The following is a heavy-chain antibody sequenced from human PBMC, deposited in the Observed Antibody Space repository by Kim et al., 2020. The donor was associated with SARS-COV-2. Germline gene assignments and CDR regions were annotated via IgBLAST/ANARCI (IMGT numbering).Heavy chain of an antibody. CDR3: ARGVGYDDDADAFDI. V-gene: IGHV4-31*02. J-gene: IGHJ3*02. D-gene: IGHD5-12*01. Sequence: NPSLMGRPTISGDTSKRQFALALTSVTAADTAVYYCARGVGYDDDADAFDIWGQGTMVTVSS.